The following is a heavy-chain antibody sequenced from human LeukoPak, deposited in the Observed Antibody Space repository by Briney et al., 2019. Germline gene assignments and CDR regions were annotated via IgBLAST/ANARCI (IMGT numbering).Heavy chain of an antibody. J-gene: IGHJ5*02. D-gene: IGHD3-22*01. CDR2: ISVYNGDT. Sequence: ASVEVSCKASGYILTSYGISWVRQAPRQGLKWMGWISVYNGDTNYPQRLQGTVTMTTDTSTTTAYMELRSLRSYDTAVYYCARDINGYYYDSHGYYPTDLWGQGTLVTVSS. V-gene: IGHV1-18*01. CDR1: GYILTSYG. CDR3: ARDINGYYYDSHGYYPTDL.